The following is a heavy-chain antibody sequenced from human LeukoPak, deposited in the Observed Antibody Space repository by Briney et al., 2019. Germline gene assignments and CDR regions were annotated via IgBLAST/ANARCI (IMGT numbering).Heavy chain of an antibody. V-gene: IGHV3-21*01. Sequence: GGSLRLSCAASGFTLSTFSMNWVRQAPGKGLEWVSSITSGSSHIYYADSAKGRFTISRDNAKNSLFLQINSLRAEDTAVYYCATFKTGATFGPGSFDIWGQGTMVTVSS. J-gene: IGHJ3*02. CDR2: ITSGSSHI. CDR1: GFTLSTFS. D-gene: IGHD1-7*01. CDR3: ATFKTGATFGPGSFDI.